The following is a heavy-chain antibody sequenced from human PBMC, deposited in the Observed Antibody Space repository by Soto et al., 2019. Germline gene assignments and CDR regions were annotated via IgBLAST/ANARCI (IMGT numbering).Heavy chain of an antibody. CDR3: ARDPTSAYYYDSSGYAHGAFDI. Sequence: SVKVSCKASGGTFSSYAISWVRQAPGQGLEWMGGIIPIFGTANYAQKFQGRVTITADESTSTAYMELSSLRPEDTAVYYCARDPTSAYYYDSSGYAHGAFDIWGQGTMVTVSS. V-gene: IGHV1-69*13. CDR1: GGTFSSYA. CDR2: IIPIFGTA. D-gene: IGHD3-22*01. J-gene: IGHJ3*02.